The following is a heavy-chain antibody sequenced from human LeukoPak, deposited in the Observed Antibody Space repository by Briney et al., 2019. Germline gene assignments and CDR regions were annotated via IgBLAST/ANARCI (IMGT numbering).Heavy chain of an antibody. CDR3: ARDGGYDTSGYSH. CDR2: IDSSSSYI. J-gene: IGHJ4*02. D-gene: IGHD3-22*01. Sequence: GGSLRLSCAASGFTFNSYTLNWVRQAPGKGLEWGSSIDSSSSYIYYADSVKGRFTISRDNAKHSLYLQMNSLRAEDTALYYCARDGGYDTSGYSHWGQGTLVTVSS. CDR1: GFTFNSYT. V-gene: IGHV3-21*01.